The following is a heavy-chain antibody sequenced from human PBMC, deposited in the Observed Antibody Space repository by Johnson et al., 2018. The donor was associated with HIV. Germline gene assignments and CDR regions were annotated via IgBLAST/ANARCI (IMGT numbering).Heavy chain of an antibody. V-gene: IGHV3-30*03. CDR3: ARTISSYQGAFDI. J-gene: IGHJ3*02. CDR2: ISYDGSNT. D-gene: IGHD1-26*01. CDR1: EFTLSNYG. Sequence: QVQVVESGGGVVQPGRSLRLSCAASEFTLSNYGIHWVRQAPGKGLEWLSLISYDGSNTYYADSVRGRFTLSRDNSKNTVYLQMNSLRAEDTAVYYCARTISSYQGAFDIWGQGTMVTVSS.